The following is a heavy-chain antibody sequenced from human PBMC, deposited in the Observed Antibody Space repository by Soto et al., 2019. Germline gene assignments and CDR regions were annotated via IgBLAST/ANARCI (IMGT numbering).Heavy chain of an antibody. CDR1: GYTFTSYD. CDR2: MNPNSGNT. Sequence: ASVKVSCKASGYTFTSYDINWVRQATGQGLEWMGWMNPNSGNTGYAQKFQGRVTMSRNTSISTAYMELSSLRSEDTAVYYCAAFLIQQWLDFDYWGQGTLVTVSS. D-gene: IGHD6-19*01. CDR3: AAFLIQQWLDFDY. V-gene: IGHV1-8*01. J-gene: IGHJ4*02.